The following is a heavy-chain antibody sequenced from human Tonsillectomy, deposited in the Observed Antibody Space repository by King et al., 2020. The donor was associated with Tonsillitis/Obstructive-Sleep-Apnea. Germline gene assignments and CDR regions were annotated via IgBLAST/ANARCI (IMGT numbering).Heavy chain of an antibody. CDR1: GFSLITGGVG. D-gene: IGHD3-10*01. CDR3: ARGSYDSDAFDI. CDR2: IYWDDDK. V-gene: IGHV2-5*02. Sequence: TLKESGPTLVKPTQTLTLTCTFSGFSLITGGVGVGWIRQPPGKALEWLALIYWDDDKRYSPSLKSRLTITKDTSKNQVVLTMTNMDPVDTATYNCARGSYDSDAFDIWGQGTMVTVSS. J-gene: IGHJ3*02.